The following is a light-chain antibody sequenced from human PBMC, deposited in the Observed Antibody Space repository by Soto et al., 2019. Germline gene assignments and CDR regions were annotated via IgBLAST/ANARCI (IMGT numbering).Light chain of an antibody. Sequence: EIVLTQSPGTLSLSPGERATLSCRASQSVRSRYLAWYQQKPGQAPRLLIYGSSSRPPGIPDRVSGSGSGTEFTLTISRLEPEDFAVYYCQQYGTSPQTFSQGTKVEIK. J-gene: IGKJ1*01. CDR1: QSVRSRY. V-gene: IGKV3-20*01. CDR2: GSS. CDR3: QQYGTSPQT.